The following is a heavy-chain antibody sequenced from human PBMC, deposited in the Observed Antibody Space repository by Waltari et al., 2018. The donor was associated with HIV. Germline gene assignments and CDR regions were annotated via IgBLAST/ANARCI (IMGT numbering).Heavy chain of an antibody. CDR3: ARLSVGGLRLGEFSPRIDF. J-gene: IGHJ4*02. Sequence: QLQESGPGLVKPSETLSLSCTVSGASISSSSFYWEWIRQPPGKGLEGIGAVPYRGSTYYNPSLKSRLTIFPDPSKNQFSLRLRSVTAADTAMYYCARLSVGGLRLGEFSPRIDFWGQGVQVVVSS. CDR2: VPYRGST. CDR1: GASISSSSFY. V-gene: IGHV4-39*01. D-gene: IGHD3-16*02.